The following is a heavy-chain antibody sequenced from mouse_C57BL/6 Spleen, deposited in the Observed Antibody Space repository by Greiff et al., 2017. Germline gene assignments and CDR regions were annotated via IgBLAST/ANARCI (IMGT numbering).Heavy chain of an antibody. CDR2: IDPSNGYT. D-gene: IGHD2-3*01. J-gene: IGHJ3*01. CDR1: GYTFTSYW. Sequence: QVQLQQPGAELVMPGASVKLSCKASGYTFTSYWMHWVKQRPGQGLEWIGEIDPSNGYTNYNQKFKGKSTLTVDKSSSTAYMQLSSLTSEDSAVXYCARCGYDGAWFDYWGQGTLLTVSA. CDR3: ARCGYDGAWFDY. V-gene: IGHV1-69*01.